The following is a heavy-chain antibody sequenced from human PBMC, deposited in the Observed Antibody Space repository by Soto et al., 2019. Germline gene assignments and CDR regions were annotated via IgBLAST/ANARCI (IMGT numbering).Heavy chain of an antibody. Sequence: EVQLLESGGGLAQPGGSLRLSCAASGFTFSSYPMSWVRQAPGQGVEWVSGIVASGGITYYADSLKGRFTISTDNSKNTLYLQMNSLGAEDTAVYYCGKNSAATIRVGYDYWGQGTLVTVSS. CDR2: IVASGGIT. J-gene: IGHJ4*02. V-gene: IGHV3-23*01. CDR3: GKNSAATIRVGYDY. CDR1: GFTFSSYP. D-gene: IGHD5-12*01.